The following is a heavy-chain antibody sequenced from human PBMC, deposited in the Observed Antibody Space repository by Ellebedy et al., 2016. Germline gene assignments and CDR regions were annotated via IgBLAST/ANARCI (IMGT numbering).Heavy chain of an antibody. J-gene: IGHJ4*01. CDR3: TSDWDWQIFNN. CDR2: ISHDATVR. V-gene: IGHV3-74*03. CDR1: GFSFSDYV. D-gene: IGHD3-3*01. Sequence: GESLKISCTTAGFSFSDYVMHWVRQVPGKGPVWISRISHDATVRMYADSVKGRFSVSRDNAKNILYLQMNSLRVEDTAVYYCTSDWDWQIFNNWGHGTLVTVSS.